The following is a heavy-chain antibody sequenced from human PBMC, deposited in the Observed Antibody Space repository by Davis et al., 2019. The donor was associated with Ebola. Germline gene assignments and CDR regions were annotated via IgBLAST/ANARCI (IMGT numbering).Heavy chain of an antibody. CDR1: GYTFTNYG. Sequence: AASVKVSCKASGYTFTNYGITWVRQAPGQGLEWMGWINPHNGNTNYAQNVQGRVTFTTDTSTSTAYMEVGSLRSDDTAVYYCARAQFPTTSDHWGQGTLVTVSS. CDR2: INPHNGNT. J-gene: IGHJ4*02. CDR3: ARAQFPTTSDH. D-gene: IGHD1-1*01. V-gene: IGHV1-18*04.